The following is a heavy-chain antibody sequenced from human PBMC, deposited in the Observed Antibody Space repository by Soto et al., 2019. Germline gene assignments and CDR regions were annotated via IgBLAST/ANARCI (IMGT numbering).Heavy chain of an antibody. CDR1: GGSISSYY. CDR2: IYYSGST. Sequence: SETLSLTCTVSGGSISSYYWSWIRQPPGKGLEWIGYIYYSGSTNYNPSLKSRVTISVDTSKNQFSLKLSSVTAADTAEYYCAREVGSGSYRYYYMDVWGKGTTVTVSS. D-gene: IGHD3-10*01. J-gene: IGHJ6*03. CDR3: AREVGSGSYRYYYMDV. V-gene: IGHV4-59*01.